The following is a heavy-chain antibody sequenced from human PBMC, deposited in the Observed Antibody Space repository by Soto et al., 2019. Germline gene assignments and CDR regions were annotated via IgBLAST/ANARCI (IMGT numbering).Heavy chain of an antibody. CDR1: GGSFSGYY. CDR3: ARGVNGSPTTKNWFDP. CDR2: INHSGST. V-gene: IGHV4-34*01. D-gene: IGHD4-4*01. Sequence: SETLSLTCAVYGGSFSGYYWSWIRQPPGKGLEWIGEINHSGSTNYNPSPKSRVTIAVDKSKNKFSLKLGSVTAADTAVYYCARGVNGSPTTKNWFDPWGQGTLVTVSS. J-gene: IGHJ5*02.